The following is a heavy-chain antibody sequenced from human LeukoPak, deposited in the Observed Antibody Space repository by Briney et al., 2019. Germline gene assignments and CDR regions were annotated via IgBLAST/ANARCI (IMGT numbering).Heavy chain of an antibody. D-gene: IGHD3-22*01. CDR2: IYYSGST. V-gene: IGHV4-61*01. Sequence: PSETLSLTCTVSGGSVSSGNYYWSWIRQPPGKGLEWIGYIYYSGSTNYNPSLKSRVTISVDTSKNQFSLKLSSVAAADTAVYYCARDPSGYFNYWGQGTLATVSS. CDR1: GGSVSSGNYY. CDR3: ARDPSGYFNY. J-gene: IGHJ4*02.